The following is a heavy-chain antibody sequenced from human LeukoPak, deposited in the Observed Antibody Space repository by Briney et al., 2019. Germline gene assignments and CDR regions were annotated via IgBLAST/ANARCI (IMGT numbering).Heavy chain of an antibody. CDR2: IYHSGST. V-gene: IGHV4-59*01. CDR3: ARRVGVMGDIGYLDY. J-gene: IGHJ4*02. CDR1: GGSISSYY. D-gene: IGHD1-26*01. Sequence: SETLSLTCTVSGGSISSYYWSWIRQPPGKGLEWIAYIYHSGSTNYNPSPKSRVTISLDPSTNQFSLKLSSVTAAEPAVYYCARRVGVMGDIGYLDYWGQGTLVTVSS.